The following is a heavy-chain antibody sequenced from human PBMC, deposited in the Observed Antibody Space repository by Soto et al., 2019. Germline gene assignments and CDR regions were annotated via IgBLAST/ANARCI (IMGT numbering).Heavy chain of an antibody. D-gene: IGHD3-22*01. Sequence: QVQLVQSGAEVKKPGSSVKVSCKASGGTFSSYTISWVRQAPGQGLEWMGRIIPILGIANYAQKFQGRVTITADKSTSTAYMELSSLRSEDTAVYYCARDKPSMIVDYYGMDVWGQGTTVTVSS. CDR1: GGTFSSYT. CDR2: IIPILGIA. J-gene: IGHJ6*02. V-gene: IGHV1-69*08. CDR3: ARDKPSMIVDYYGMDV.